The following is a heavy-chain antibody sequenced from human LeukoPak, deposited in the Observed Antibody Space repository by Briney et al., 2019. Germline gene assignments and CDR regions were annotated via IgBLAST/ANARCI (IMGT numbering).Heavy chain of an antibody. V-gene: IGHV4-59*01. CDR3: ARAVGVAVAGVELDY. D-gene: IGHD6-19*01. CDR2: IYYSGST. Sequence: ASETPSLTCTVSGGSISSYYWSWIRQPPGKGLEWIGYIYYSGSTNYNPSLKSRVTISVDTSKNQFSLKLSSVTAADTAVYYCARAVGVAVAGVELDYWGQGTLVTVSS. J-gene: IGHJ4*02. CDR1: GGSISSYY.